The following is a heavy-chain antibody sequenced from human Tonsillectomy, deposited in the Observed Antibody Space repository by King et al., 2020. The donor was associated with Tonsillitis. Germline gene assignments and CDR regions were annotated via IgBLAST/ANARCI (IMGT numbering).Heavy chain of an antibody. V-gene: IGHV4-4*02. D-gene: IGHD3-10*01. CDR1: GGSIRSSNW. CDR3: ARAATPLFGSGSYHMSYFDY. Sequence: VQLQESGPGLVKPSGTLSLTCAVSGGSIRSSNWWSWVRQPPGKGLEWIGEFYHDGRTNYIPSLKSRVTISVDKSNNQFSLKLSSVTAADTAVYYCARAATPLFGSGSYHMSYFDYWGQGTLVTVSS. J-gene: IGHJ4*02. CDR2: FYHDGRT.